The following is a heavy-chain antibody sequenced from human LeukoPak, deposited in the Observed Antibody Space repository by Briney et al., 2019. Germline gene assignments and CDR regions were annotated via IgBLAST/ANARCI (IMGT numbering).Heavy chain of an antibody. CDR3: ASLASAEVVTPPDY. Sequence: GGSLRLSCTTSGFSFRDYGMHWVRQASGKGLELVAFIQYDGNNIYYADSVKGRFAISRDDSKNTLYLEMNSLRAEDTAVYYCASLASAEVVTPPDYWGQGTLVTVSS. V-gene: IGHV3-30*02. CDR2: IQYDGNNI. CDR1: GFSFRDYG. D-gene: IGHD4-23*01. J-gene: IGHJ4*02.